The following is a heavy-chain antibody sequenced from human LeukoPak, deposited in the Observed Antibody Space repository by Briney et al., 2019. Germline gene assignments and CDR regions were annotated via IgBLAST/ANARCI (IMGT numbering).Heavy chain of an antibody. D-gene: IGHD4-17*01. V-gene: IGHV3-30*18. Sequence: PGGSLRLSCAASGFTFSNYAMIWVRQAPGKGLEWVAVISYDGSNKYYADSVKGRFTISRDNSKNTLYLQMNSLRAEDTAVYYCAKDPPSTVTGDYFDYWGQGTLVTVSS. J-gene: IGHJ4*02. CDR3: AKDPPSTVTGDYFDY. CDR2: ISYDGSNK. CDR1: GFTFSNYA.